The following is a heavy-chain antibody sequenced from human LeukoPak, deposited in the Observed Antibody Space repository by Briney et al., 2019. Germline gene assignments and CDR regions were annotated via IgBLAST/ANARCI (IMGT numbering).Heavy chain of an antibody. CDR1: GGSFSGYY. J-gene: IGHJ3*02. D-gene: IGHD6-13*01. CDR2: IVHSGNT. CDR3: ARFGSSTWYKGAFDI. Sequence: SETLSLTCALYGGSFSGYYWSWIRQPPGKGLEWVGEIVHSGNTKYNPSLKSRVTILVDTSKNQFSLNLTSVTAADTAVYYCARFGSSTWYKGAFDIWGQGTMVTVAS. V-gene: IGHV4-34*12.